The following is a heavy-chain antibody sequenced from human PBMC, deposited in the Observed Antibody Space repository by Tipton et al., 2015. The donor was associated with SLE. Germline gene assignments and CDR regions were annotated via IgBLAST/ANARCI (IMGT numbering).Heavy chain of an antibody. CDR1: GGSFSGYY. D-gene: IGHD6-19*01. Sequence: TLSLTCAIYGGSFSGYYWSWIRQPPGKGLEWIGEINHSGTTNYNPSLKSRVTISVDTSKNQFSLKLSSVTAADTAVYYCARFRSGWSYAFDIWGQGTMVTVSS. CDR3: ARFRSGWSYAFDI. V-gene: IGHV4-34*01. CDR2: INHSGTT. J-gene: IGHJ3*02.